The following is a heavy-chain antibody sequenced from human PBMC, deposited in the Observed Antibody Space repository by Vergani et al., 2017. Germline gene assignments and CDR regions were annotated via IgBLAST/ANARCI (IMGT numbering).Heavy chain of an antibody. CDR3: ARELGSSSWYGGDYNWFDP. J-gene: IGHJ5*02. V-gene: IGHV4-34*02. CDR2: INNDGHT. Sequence: QVQLQQWGAGVVKPSGTLSLTCAVFGESFSSFYWSWIRQPPGKGLEWIGEINNDGHTNYNPSLESRVTVSRDTAKNQFSLNLMSVTAADTAVYYCARELGSSSWYGGDYNWFDPWGQGTLVTVSS. CDR1: GESFSSFY. D-gene: IGHD6-13*01.